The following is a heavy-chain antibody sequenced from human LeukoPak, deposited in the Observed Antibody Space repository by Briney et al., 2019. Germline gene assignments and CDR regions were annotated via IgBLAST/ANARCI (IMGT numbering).Heavy chain of an antibody. Sequence: SETLSLTCTVSGGSISTYYWSWIRQPPGKGLEWIGYIYHSGSTYYNPSLKSRVTISVDRSKNQFSLKLSSVTAADTAVYYCARVSSSSNFDYWGQGTLVTVSS. CDR3: ARVSSSSNFDY. CDR2: IYHSGST. CDR1: GGSISTYY. V-gene: IGHV4-59*12. D-gene: IGHD6-6*01. J-gene: IGHJ4*02.